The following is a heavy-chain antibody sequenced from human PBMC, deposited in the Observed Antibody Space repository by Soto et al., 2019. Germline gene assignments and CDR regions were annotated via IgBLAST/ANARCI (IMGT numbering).Heavy chain of an antibody. D-gene: IGHD5-12*01. V-gene: IGHV4-59*01. J-gene: IGHJ4*02. CDR3: ARVGSGYDFGGFDY. CDR2: IYYSGST. Sequence: ETLSLTCTVSGGSISSYYWSWIRQPPGKGLEWIGYIYYSGSTNYNPSLKSRVTISVDTSKNQFSLKLSSVTAADTAVYYCARVGSGYDFGGFDYWGQGTLVTVSS. CDR1: GGSISSYY.